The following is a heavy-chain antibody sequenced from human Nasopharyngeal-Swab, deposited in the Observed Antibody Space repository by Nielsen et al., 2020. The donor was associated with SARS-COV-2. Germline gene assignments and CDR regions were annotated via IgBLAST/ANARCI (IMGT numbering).Heavy chain of an antibody. Sequence: SSVKVSCKASGGTFSSHGISWVRQAPGQGLEWLGRIIPMLGIVTYAQKFQARATITADKSTSTAYLDLSGLRFEDTAVYYCARDVRDRGMPYRNSKNGMDVWGQGTPVTVSS. J-gene: IGHJ6*02. CDR1: GGTFSSHG. D-gene: IGHD3-10*01. CDR3: ARDVRDRGMPYRNSKNGMDV. V-gene: IGHV1-69*04. CDR2: IIPMLGIV.